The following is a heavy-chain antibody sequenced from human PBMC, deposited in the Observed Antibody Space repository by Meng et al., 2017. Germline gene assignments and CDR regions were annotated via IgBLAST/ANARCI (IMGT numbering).Heavy chain of an antibody. CDR3: AHRRGDSREGWFDP. D-gene: IGHD2-21*02. V-gene: IGHV2-5*02. J-gene: IGHJ5*02. CDR1: GFSISISGLG. Sequence: TWKEFRPTMVKPPRTLMCTCTFFGFSISISGLGLGWIRQPPGKALEWLALIYWDDDKRYSPSLKSRLTITKDTSKNQVVLTMTNMDPVDTATYYCAHRRGDSREGWFDPWGQGILVTVSS. CDR2: IYWDDDK.